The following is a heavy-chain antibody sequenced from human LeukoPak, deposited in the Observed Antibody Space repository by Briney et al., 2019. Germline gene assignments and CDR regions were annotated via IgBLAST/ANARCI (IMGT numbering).Heavy chain of an antibody. CDR1: GFTFSGYA. J-gene: IGHJ4*02. CDR2: ISASGGTT. CDR3: AKGWLAPGPTYDY. D-gene: IGHD5-12*01. V-gene: IGHV3-23*01. Sequence: PGGSLRLSCAASGFTFSGYAMGWVRQAPGKGPEWVSAISASGGTTHYADSVKGRFPLSRDNSRNTLHLQLHSLRAEDTAIYYCAKGWLAPGPTYDYWGQGTLVTVSS.